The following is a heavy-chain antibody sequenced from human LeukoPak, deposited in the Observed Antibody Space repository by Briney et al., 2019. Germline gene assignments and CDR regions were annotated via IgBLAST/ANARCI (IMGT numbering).Heavy chain of an antibody. CDR3: ARLGSGSFNYYYYGMDV. D-gene: IGHD3-10*01. Sequence: GSSVKVSCKASGGTFSSYAISWVRQAPGQGLEWMGGIIPIFGTANYAQKFQGRVTITADKSTSTAYMELSSLRSEDTAVYYCARLGSGSFNYYYYGMDVWGKGTTVTVFS. CDR1: GGTFSSYA. J-gene: IGHJ6*04. CDR2: IIPIFGTA. V-gene: IGHV1-69*06.